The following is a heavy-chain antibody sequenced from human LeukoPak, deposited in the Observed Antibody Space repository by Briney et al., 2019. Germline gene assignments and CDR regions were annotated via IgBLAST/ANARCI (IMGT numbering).Heavy chain of an antibody. CDR1: GFTFSSYA. CDR3: AKVKSPHHPLYCSGGSCFQYAFDI. V-gene: IGHV3-23*01. CDR2: ISGSGGST. Sequence: PGGSLRLSCAASGFTFSSYAMSWVRQAPGKGLEWVSAISGSGGSTYYADSVKGRFTISRDNSKNTLYLQMNSLRAEDTAVYYCAKVKSPHHPLYCSGGSCFQYAFDIWGQGTMVTVSS. J-gene: IGHJ3*02. D-gene: IGHD2-15*01.